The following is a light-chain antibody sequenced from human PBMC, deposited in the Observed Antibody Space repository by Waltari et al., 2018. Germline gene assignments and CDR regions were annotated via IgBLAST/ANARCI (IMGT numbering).Light chain of an antibody. CDR1: QGITND. V-gene: IGKV1D-13*01. CDR3: QHYYNSPHT. J-gene: IGKJ2*01. Sequence: IQVTQSPSSLSASVGDRVTITCRASQGITNDLAWYQQKPGETPMLLISEASSLQSGIPSRFSGSGSGTDFTLTISSLQSEDFATYYCQHYYNSPHTFGQGTKVEVK. CDR2: EAS.